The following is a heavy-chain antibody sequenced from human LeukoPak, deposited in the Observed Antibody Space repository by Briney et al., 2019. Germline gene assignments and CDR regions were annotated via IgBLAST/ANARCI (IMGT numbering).Heavy chain of an antibody. V-gene: IGHV3-30*18. CDR1: GFTFSSYG. CDR3: AKEVKTEYYYDSSGYYYPPDY. J-gene: IGHJ4*02. CDR2: ISYDGSNK. D-gene: IGHD3-22*01. Sequence: PGGSLRLSCAASGFTFSSYGMHWARQAPGKGLEWVAVISYDGSNKYYADSVKGRFTISRDNSKNTLYLQMNSLRAEDTAVYYCAKEVKTEYYYDSSGYYYPPDYWGQGTLVTVSS.